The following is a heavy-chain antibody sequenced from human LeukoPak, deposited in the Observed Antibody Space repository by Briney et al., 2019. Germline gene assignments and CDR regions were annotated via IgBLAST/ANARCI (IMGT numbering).Heavy chain of an antibody. CDR1: GGTFSSYA. D-gene: IGHD3-10*01. J-gene: IGHJ4*02. V-gene: IGHV1-69*05. CDR3: AEGPFMDRGAQLVV. CDR2: IIPIFGTA. Sequence: SVKVSCKASGGTFSSYAISWVRQAPGQGLEWMGRIIPIFGTANYAQKFQGRVTITTDESTSTAYMELSSLRSEDTAVYYCAEGPFMDRGAQLVVWGQGTLVTVSS.